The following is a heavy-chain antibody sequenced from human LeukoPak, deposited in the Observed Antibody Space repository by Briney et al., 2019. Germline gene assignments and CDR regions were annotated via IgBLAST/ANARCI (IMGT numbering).Heavy chain of an antibody. CDR1: GGTFSSYA. CDR3: ARGSDCSGGSCYSNYYYGMDV. CDR2: IIPIFGTA. V-gene: IGHV1-69*01. Sequence: GASVKVSCKASGGTFSSYAISWVRQAPGQGLEWMGGIIPIFGTANYAQKFQGRVTITADESTSTAYMELSSLRSEDTAVYYCARGSDCSGGSCYSNYYYGMDVWGQGTTVTVSS. D-gene: IGHD2-15*01. J-gene: IGHJ6*02.